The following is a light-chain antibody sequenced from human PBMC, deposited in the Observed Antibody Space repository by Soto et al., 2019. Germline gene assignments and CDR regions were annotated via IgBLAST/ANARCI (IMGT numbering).Light chain of an antibody. J-gene: IGKJ2*01. CDR1: QSVSSN. CDR3: EQYNNWHPNP. CDR2: GAS. V-gene: IGKV3-15*01. Sequence: EIVMTQSPATLSVSPGERATLSCRASQSVSSNLAWYQQKPGQAPRLLIYGASTRATGIPARFSGSGSGTDFTLTISSLHSENFAVYSCEQYNNWHPNPLGQGTKLAIK.